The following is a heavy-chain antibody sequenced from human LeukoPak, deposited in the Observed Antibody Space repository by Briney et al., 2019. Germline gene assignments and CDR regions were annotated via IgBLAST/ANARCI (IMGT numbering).Heavy chain of an antibody. CDR1: RSTLIFYS. CDR3: AKDSGGYFSY. D-gene: IGHD3-22*01. J-gene: IGHJ4*02. Sequence: GGYQRHSCVASRSTLIFYSVNWVRPALVSRLRWVLAISGSGGSTYYADSVKGRFTISRDNSKNTLYLQMNSLRAEDTAVYYCAKDSGGYFSYWGQGTLVTVSS. V-gene: IGHV3-23*01. CDR2: ISGSGGST.